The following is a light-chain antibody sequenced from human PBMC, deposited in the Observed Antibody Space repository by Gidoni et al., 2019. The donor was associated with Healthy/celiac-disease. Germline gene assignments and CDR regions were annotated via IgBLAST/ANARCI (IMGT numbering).Light chain of an antibody. V-gene: IGKV4-1*01. J-gene: IGKJ3*01. CDR1: QSVLYSSHNKNY. CDR3: QQYYSTPPT. CDR2: WAS. Sequence: DIVMTQSPASLAVSLGERATINCKSRQSVLYSSHNKNYLAWYQQKPGQPPKLLIYWASTRESGVPDRFSGSGSGTDFTLTISSLQAEDVAVYYCQQYYSTPPTFGPGTKVEIK.